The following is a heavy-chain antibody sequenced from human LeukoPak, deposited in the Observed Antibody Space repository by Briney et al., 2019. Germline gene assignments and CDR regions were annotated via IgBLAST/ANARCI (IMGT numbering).Heavy chain of an antibody. V-gene: IGHV3-64*02. J-gene: IGHJ3*01. CDR3: VRYCNGGSCYRAAFDV. Sequence: PGGSLRLPCAASGFTFSSYAMHWVRQAPGKGLEYVSAISSNGGSTYYADSVKGRFTISRDNSKNTLYLQMGSLRAEDMAVYYCVRYCNGGSCYRAAFDVWGPGTTVTVSP. CDR1: GFTFSSYA. D-gene: IGHD2-15*01. CDR2: ISSNGGST.